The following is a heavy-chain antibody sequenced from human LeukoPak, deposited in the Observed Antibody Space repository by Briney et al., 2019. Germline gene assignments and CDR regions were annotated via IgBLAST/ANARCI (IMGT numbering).Heavy chain of an antibody. Sequence: ASVKVSCKASGYTFSGYSMHWVRQAPGQGLDWMGRINPNSGVTYYAQKFQGRVTMTSETSITTAYMELSSLTSDDTATYYCARDASNWSAFDSWGPGTLVIVSS. J-gene: IGHJ5*01. V-gene: IGHV1-2*06. CDR1: GYTFSGYS. D-gene: IGHD1-20*01. CDR3: ARDASNWSAFDS. CDR2: INPNSGVT.